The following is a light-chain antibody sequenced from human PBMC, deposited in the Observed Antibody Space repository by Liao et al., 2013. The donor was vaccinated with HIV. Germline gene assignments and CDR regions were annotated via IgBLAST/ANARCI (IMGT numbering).Light chain of an antibody. V-gene: IGLV3-1*01. Sequence: SYELTQPPSVSVSPGQTATITCSGDKLGDKYASWYQQRPGQSPILVIYQDTKRPSGISDRFSGSNSGNTATLTISGTQTMDEADYYCQVWDTNTAVFGTGTKVTVL. CDR1: KLGDKY. J-gene: IGLJ1*01. CDR3: QVWDTNTAV. CDR2: QDT.